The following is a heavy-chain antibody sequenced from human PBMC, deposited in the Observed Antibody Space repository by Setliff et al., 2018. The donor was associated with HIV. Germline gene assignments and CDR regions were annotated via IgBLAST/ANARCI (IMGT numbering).Heavy chain of an antibody. CDR1: GYIFSSYW. CDR3: VKGGAYYESNGPYWDH. D-gene: IGHD2-8*01. J-gene: IGHJ4*02. V-gene: IGHV3-7*05. CDR2: IQQHGSEI. Sequence: PGGSLRLSCAASGYIFSSYWMAWVRQCPGKGLEWVANIQQHGSEIHYVASGEGRFTISRDSSKNTLNLQMNSLGVEDTALYFCVKGGAYYESNGPYWDHWGQGTLVTVSS.